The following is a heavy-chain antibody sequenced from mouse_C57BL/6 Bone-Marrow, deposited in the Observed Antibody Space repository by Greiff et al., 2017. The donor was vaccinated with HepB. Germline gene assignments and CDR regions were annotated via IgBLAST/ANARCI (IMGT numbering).Heavy chain of an antibody. Sequence: EVQLVESGGGLVKPGGSLKLSCAASGFTFSSYTMSWVRQTPEKRLAWVATISGGGGNTYYPDSVKGRFTISRDNAKNTLYLQMSSLRSEDTALYYCARRGYGYDDYAMDYWGQGTSVTVSS. CDR3: ARRGYGYDDYAMDY. CDR2: ISGGGGNT. V-gene: IGHV5-9*01. J-gene: IGHJ4*01. D-gene: IGHD2-2*01. CDR1: GFTFSSYT.